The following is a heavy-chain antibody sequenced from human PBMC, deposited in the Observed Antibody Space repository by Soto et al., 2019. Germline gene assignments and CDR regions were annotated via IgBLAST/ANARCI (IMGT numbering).Heavy chain of an antibody. CDR2: FYDSGST. Sequence: QLQLQESGPGLLKPSETLSLTCTVSGGSISARHTYCGWIRQPPGKGLEWIGSFYDSGSTYYNPSLKSRVYISVDSSKNQLSLTLASLTAADTAVYYCARAPDSWGQGTLVTVSS. J-gene: IGHJ4*02. V-gene: IGHV4-39*01. CDR3: ARAPDS. CDR1: GGSISARHTY.